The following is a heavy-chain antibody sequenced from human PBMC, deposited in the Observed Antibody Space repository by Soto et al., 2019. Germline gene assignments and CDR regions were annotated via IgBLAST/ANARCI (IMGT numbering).Heavy chain of an antibody. CDR2: ISSNGGST. J-gene: IGHJ4*02. CDR1: GFTFSTYA. V-gene: IGHV3-64*01. D-gene: IGHD5-12*01. CDR3: XRXXNGYHFDY. Sequence: EVQLVESGGGLVQPGGSLRLSCAASGFTFSTYAMHWVRQAPGKGLEYVSVISSNGGSTYYANSVKGRFTISRDNSKTTLYLQMGSLRAEDMAVYYXXRXXNGYHFDYWGQGTLVTVSS.